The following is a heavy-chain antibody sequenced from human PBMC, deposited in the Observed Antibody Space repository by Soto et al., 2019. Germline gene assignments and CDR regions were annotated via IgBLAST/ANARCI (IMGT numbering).Heavy chain of an antibody. J-gene: IGHJ4*02. D-gene: IGHD6-19*01. CDR2: ITARAAST. CDR1: GFSFSNYA. Sequence: EVQLLESGGGLVQPGGSLRLSCTTSGFSFSNYAMSWVRQAPGKGLEWVSAITARAASTYSADSVTGRFTISRDNSQSTLYLQMTGLRAEDTAVYFCAKDRASGWYSAFDYWGQGALVTVSS. V-gene: IGHV3-23*01. CDR3: AKDRASGWYSAFDY.